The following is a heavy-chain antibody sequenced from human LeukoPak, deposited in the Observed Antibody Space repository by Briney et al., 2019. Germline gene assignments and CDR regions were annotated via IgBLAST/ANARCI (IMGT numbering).Heavy chain of an antibody. J-gene: IGHJ4*02. D-gene: IGHD2-15*01. CDR1: GNTLTDLS. CDR3: AAEGQWSLVRYFNS. CDR2: FDPEDAEI. V-gene: IGHV1-24*01. Sequence: ASVKVSCKVSGNTLTDLSIHWVRQAPGKGLDWMGGFDPEDAEIIYAEKFQDRVTMTEDPSTDTAYLELSSLRSEDTAVYYCAAEGQWSLVRYFNSWGQGTLVTVSS.